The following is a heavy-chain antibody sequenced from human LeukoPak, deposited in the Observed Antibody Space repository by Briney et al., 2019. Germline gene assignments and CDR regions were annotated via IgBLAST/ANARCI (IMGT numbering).Heavy chain of an antibody. CDR1: GFTVSSNY. CDR2: IYSGGST. D-gene: IGHD3-3*01. V-gene: IGHV3-66*02. J-gene: IGHJ4*02. CDR3: AREDFWSGYYRAY. Sequence: GGSLRLSCAASGFTVSSNYMSWVRQAPGKGLEWVSGIYSGGSTYYADSVKGRFTISRDNSKNTLYLQMNSLRAEDTAVYYCAREDFWSGYYRAYWGQGTLVTVSS.